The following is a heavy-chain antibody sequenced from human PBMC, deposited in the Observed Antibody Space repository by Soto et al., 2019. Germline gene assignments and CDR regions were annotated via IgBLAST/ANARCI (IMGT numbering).Heavy chain of an antibody. CDR2: ISYDGSNK. CDR1: GFTFSSYA. J-gene: IGHJ4*02. Sequence: GGSLRLSCAASGFTFSSYAMHWVRQAPGKGLEWVAVISYDGSNKYYADSVKGRFTISRDNSKNTLYLQMNSLRAEDTAVYYCARAHNYDFWSGYYDYWGQGTLVTVSS. V-gene: IGHV3-30*04. CDR3: ARAHNYDFWSGYYDY. D-gene: IGHD3-3*01.